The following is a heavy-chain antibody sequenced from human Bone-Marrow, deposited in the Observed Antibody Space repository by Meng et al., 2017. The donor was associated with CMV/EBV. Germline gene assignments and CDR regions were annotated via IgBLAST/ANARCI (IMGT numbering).Heavy chain of an antibody. CDR1: GFTFDDYA. D-gene: IGHD1-1*01. CDR2: ISWNSGSI. V-gene: IGHV3-9*01. CDR3: AKDSGAYKRLPDY. Sequence: SLKISCAASGFTFDDYAMHWVRQAPGKGLEWVSGISWNSGSIGYADSVKGRSTISRDNAKNSLYLQMNSLRAEDTALYYCAKDSGAYKRLPDYWGQGTLVTVSS. J-gene: IGHJ4*02.